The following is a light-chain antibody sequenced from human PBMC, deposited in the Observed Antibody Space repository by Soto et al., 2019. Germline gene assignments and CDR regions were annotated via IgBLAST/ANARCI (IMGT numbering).Light chain of an antibody. V-gene: IGLV1-51*01. CDR1: LNVGRNY. J-gene: IGLJ3*02. CDR2: DDK. Sequence: QSALTQPPSVSAAAGERVTISCSGLNVGRNYVAWYQQFPGSAPRLLIYDDKERPSGIPDRFSGSRYGTTATLVIAGLQTGDEADYFCGTWDKSLDYGVFGGGTKLTVL. CDR3: GTWDKSLDYGV.